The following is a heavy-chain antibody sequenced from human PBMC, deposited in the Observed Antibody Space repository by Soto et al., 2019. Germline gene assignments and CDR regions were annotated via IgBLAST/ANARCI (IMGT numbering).Heavy chain of an antibody. D-gene: IGHD1-26*01. CDR1: GGSMSGYY. J-gene: IGHJ4*02. CDR3: ARAPSERTDFDY. Sequence: SETLSLTCSVSGGSMSGYYWTWIRQPPGKALEWIGYIYYSGSTNYNPSLKSRVSISIDTSKSQFSLRLTSVTAADTAVYYCARAPSERTDFDYWGQGTLVTVSS. CDR2: IYYSGST. V-gene: IGHV4-59*01.